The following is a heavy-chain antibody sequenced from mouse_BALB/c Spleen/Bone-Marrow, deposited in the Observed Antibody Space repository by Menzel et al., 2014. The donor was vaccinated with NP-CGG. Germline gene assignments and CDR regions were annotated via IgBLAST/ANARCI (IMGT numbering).Heavy chain of an antibody. J-gene: IGHJ4*01. CDR1: GFSLTSYG. Sequence: VMLVESGPGLVAPSQSLSISCTVSGFSLTSYGVHWVRQPPGQGLEWLGATWAGGSTNYNSALMSRLTISKDNSKSQVFLKMNSLQTDDTAMYYYAREGRGYYGSSGAAMDYWGQGTKVTVSS. CDR3: AREGRGYYGSSGAAMDY. V-gene: IGHV2-9*02. D-gene: IGHD1-1*01. CDR2: TWAGGST.